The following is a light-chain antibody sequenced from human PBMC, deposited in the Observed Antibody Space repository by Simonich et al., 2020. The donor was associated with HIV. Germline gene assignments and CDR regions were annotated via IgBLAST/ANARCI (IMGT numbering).Light chain of an antibody. CDR3: QQRSNWPQKFT. J-gene: IGKJ3*01. CDR1: QSVSSY. V-gene: IGKV3-11*01. Sequence: EIVLTPSPATLSLSPGERATLSCRASQSVSSYLAWYQQKPGQAPRLLIYDASNRATGIPARFSGSGSGTDFTLTISSLEPEDVAVYYCQQRSNWPQKFTFGPGTKVDIK. CDR2: DAS.